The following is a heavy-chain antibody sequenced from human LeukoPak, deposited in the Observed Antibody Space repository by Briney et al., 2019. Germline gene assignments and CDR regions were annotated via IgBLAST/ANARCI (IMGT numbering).Heavy chain of an antibody. V-gene: IGHV3-66*01. CDR2: IYSGGST. J-gene: IGHJ4*02. Sequence: GGSLRLSCAASGFTVSSNYMSWVRQAPGKGLEWVSVIYSGGSTYYADSVKGRFTISRDNSKNTLYLQMNSLRAEDTAVYYCARDGDYYDSSGEWGQGTLVTVSS. D-gene: IGHD3-22*01. CDR3: ARDGDYYDSSGE. CDR1: GFTVSSNY.